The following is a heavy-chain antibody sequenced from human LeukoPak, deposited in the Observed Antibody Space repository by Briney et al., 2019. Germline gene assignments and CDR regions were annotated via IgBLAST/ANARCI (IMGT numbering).Heavy chain of an antibody. CDR2: IRYDGSNK. J-gene: IGHJ4*02. CDR1: GFTFSSYG. Sequence: GGSLRLSCAASGFTFSSYGMHWVRQAPGKGLEWVAFIRYDGSNKYYADSVKGRFTISRDNSKNTLYLQMNSLRAEDTAVYYCAKDSGYSGYNSGFDYWGQGTLVTVSS. D-gene: IGHD5-12*01. CDR3: AKDSGYSGYNSGFDY. V-gene: IGHV3-30*02.